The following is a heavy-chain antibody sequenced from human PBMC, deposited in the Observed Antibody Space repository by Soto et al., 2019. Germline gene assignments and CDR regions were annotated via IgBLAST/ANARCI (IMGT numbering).Heavy chain of an antibody. CDR1: GYTFTSYY. CDR3: ARDRCSGGSCYVRDY. D-gene: IGHD2-15*01. J-gene: IGHJ4*02. CDR2: IIPIAGRA. Sequence: SVKVSCKASGYTFTSYYMYWVRQSPGQGLEWMGRIIPIAGRASYAQKFQGRVTITADKSTSTAYMELSSLRSEDTAVYYCARDRCSGGSCYVRDYWGQGTLVTVSS. V-gene: IGHV1-69*04.